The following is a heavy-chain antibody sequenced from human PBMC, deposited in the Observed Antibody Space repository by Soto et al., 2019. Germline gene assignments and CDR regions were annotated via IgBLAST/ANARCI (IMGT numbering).Heavy chain of an antibody. D-gene: IGHD2-21*02. J-gene: IGHJ4*02. V-gene: IGHV3-66*01. CDR3: ARDLCGDYFFCGFDY. Sequence: GGSLRLSCAASGFTVSSNYMSWVRQAPGKGLEWVSVIYSGGSTYYADSVKGRFTISRDNSKNTLYLQMNSLRAEDTAVYYCARDLCGDYFFCGFDYWGQGTLVTVSS. CDR1: GFTVSSNY. CDR2: IYSGGST.